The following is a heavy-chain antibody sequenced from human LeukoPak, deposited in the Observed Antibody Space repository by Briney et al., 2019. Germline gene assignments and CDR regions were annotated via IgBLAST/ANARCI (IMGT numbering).Heavy chain of an antibody. D-gene: IGHD6-13*01. J-gene: IGHJ4*02. Sequence: ASETLSLTCTVSGGSTSSYYWSWIRQPPGKGLEWIGYIYYSGSTNYNPSLKSRVTISVDTSKNQFSLKLSSVTAADTAVYYCARAAGPLAAPDFWGQGTPVTVSS. CDR2: IYYSGST. CDR1: GGSTSSYY. V-gene: IGHV4-59*01. CDR3: ARAAGPLAAPDF.